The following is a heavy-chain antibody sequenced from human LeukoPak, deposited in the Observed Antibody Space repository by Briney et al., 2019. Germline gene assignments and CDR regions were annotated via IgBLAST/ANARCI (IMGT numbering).Heavy chain of an antibody. J-gene: IGHJ3*02. CDR2: INPSGGST. CDR1: GYTFTGYY. V-gene: IGHV1-46*03. CDR3: ARVRYGGDAFDI. Sequence: GASVKVSCKASGYTFTGYYMHWVRQAPGQGLEWMGIINPSGGSTSYAQKFQGRVTMTRDTSTSTVYMELSSLRSEDTAVYYCARVRYGGDAFDIWGQGTMVTVSS. D-gene: IGHD4-23*01.